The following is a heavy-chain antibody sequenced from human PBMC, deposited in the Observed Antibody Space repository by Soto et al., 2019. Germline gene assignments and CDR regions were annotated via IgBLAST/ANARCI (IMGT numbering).Heavy chain of an antibody. CDR1: GFTFSSYA. CDR3: AKNLEYYYDSSPDY. D-gene: IGHD3-22*01. Sequence: GGSLRLSCAASGFTFSSYAMSWFRQAPVKGLERVSAISGSGGSTYYADSVKGRFTISRDNSKNTLYLQMNSLRAEDTAVYYCAKNLEYYYDSSPDYWGQGTLVTVSS. CDR2: ISGSGGST. J-gene: IGHJ4*02. V-gene: IGHV3-23*01.